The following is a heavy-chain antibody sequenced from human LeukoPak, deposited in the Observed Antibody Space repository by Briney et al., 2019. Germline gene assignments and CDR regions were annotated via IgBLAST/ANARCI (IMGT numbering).Heavy chain of an antibody. CDR2: INTSAGST. CDR1: GYXFTTYF. D-gene: IGHD3-16*01. Sequence: ASVKVSCKASGYXFTTYFLHWVRQAPGQGLEWLGMINTSAGSTNYAQNFKGRVTMTRDTSTSTVYMELTSLRSEDTAVYYCAREAPGGYFDYWAQGTLVTVST. CDR3: AREAPGGYFDY. V-gene: IGHV1-46*01. J-gene: IGHJ4*02.